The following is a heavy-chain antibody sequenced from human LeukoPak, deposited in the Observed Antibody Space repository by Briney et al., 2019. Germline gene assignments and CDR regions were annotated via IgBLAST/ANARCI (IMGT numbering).Heavy chain of an antibody. J-gene: IGHJ5*02. V-gene: IGHV3-7*01. CDR1: GFKFDDYW. CDR3: VTGRGDL. CDR2: IKQDGSEK. Sequence: GGSLRLSCAASGFKFDDYWMNWVRQTPGKGLEWVAIIKQDGSEKFYVDSVKGRFIISRDNVKSSLSLQMNSVRAEDAGVYYCVTGRGDLWGQGTLVTVSS.